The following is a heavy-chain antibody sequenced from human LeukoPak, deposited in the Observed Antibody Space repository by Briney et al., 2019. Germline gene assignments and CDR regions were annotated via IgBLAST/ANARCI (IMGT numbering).Heavy chain of an antibody. CDR1: GFTFSSYR. J-gene: IGHJ6*03. CDR2: IKNDGSEQ. Sequence: PGGSLRLPCEASGFTFSSYRMTWVRQAPGKGLEWVASIKNDGSEQHYLDSVKGRFTISRDNAKNSLYLQMNSLRTEDTAVYYCARDEPLVTRKYYYYYYMDVGGNGTTVTVSS. CDR3: ARDEPLVTRKYYYYYYMDV. D-gene: IGHD1-14*01. V-gene: IGHV3-7*01.